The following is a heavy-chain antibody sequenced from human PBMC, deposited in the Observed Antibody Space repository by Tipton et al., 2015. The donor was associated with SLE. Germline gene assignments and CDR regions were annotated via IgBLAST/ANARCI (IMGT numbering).Heavy chain of an antibody. V-gene: IGHV4-59*01. CDR3: ARTFPYGGFDP. Sequence: TLSLTCTVSGGSISSYYWSWIRQPPGKGLEWIGYIYYSGGTNYNPSLKSRVTISVDTSKNQFSLKLSSVTAADTAVYYCARTFPYGGFDPWGQGTLVTVSS. J-gene: IGHJ5*02. CDR1: GGSISSYY. CDR2: IYYSGGT. D-gene: IGHD4-23*01.